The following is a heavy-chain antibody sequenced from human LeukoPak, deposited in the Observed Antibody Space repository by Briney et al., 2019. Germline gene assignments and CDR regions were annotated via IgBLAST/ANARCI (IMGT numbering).Heavy chain of an antibody. CDR2: INPNSGGT. CDR3: ARDAYDTTNYPRH. J-gene: IGHJ4*02. Sequence: GASVKVSCKASGYTFTGYYMHWVRQAPGQGLEWMGWINPNSGGTNYAQKFQGRVTMTRDTSISTAYMELSRLRSDDTAVYYCARDAYDTTNYPRHWGQGTLVTVSS. V-gene: IGHV1-2*02. CDR1: GYTFTGYY. D-gene: IGHD3-22*01.